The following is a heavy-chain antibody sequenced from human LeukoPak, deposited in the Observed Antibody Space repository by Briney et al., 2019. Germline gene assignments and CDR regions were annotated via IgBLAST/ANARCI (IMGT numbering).Heavy chain of an antibody. CDR1: GGSISSYY. CDR2: MYYSGIT. V-gene: IGHV4-59*01. D-gene: IGHD6-25*01. CDR3: ASQSALFDY. Sequence: SGTLSLTCTVSGGSISSYYWSWIRQPPGKGLEWIGYMYYSGITNYNPSLKSRVTISVDTSKNQFSLKLSSVTAADTAMYYCASQSALFDYWGQGTLVTVSS. J-gene: IGHJ4*02.